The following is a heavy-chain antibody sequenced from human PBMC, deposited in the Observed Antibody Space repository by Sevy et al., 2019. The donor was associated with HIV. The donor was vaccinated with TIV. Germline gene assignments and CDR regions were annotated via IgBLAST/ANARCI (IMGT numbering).Heavy chain of an antibody. CDR2: IYHSGST. V-gene: IGHV4-4*02. CDR3: ARAGYSSSWVDF. Sequence: SETLSLTCGVSGGSISSSNWWSWVRQPPGKGLEWIGEIYHSGSTNYNPSLKSRVTISIDKSKNQFSLKLSSVTAADTAMYYCARAGYSSSWVDFWGRGTLVTVSS. D-gene: IGHD6-13*01. J-gene: IGHJ4*02. CDR1: GGSISSSNW.